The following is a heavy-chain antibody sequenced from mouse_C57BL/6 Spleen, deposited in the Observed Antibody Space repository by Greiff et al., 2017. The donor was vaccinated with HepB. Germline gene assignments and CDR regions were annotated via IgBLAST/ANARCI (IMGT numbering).Heavy chain of an antibody. J-gene: IGHJ2*01. Sequence: VQLQQSGPELVKPGASVKISCKASGYAFSSSWMNWVKQRPGKGLEWIGRSYPGDGDTNYNGKFKGKATLTADKSSSTAYMQLSSLTSEDSAVYFCANYYGSSYLFDYWGQGTTLTVSS. D-gene: IGHD1-1*01. V-gene: IGHV1-82*01. CDR3: ANYYGSSYLFDY. CDR2: SYPGDGDT. CDR1: GYAFSSSW.